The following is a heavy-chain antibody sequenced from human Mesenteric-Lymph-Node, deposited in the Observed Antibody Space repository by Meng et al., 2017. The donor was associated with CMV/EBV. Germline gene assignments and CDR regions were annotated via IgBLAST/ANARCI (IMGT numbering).Heavy chain of an antibody. CDR2: IYPADSDT. Sequence: GESLKISCKASGYTFTNNWIGWVRQMPGKGLEWMGTIYPADSDTRYSPSFQGQVTISADKSINTAYLQGSSLKASDTAMYYCARRGLRGYSGSVSLDYWGQGTLVTVSS. V-gene: IGHV5-51*01. CDR3: ARRGLRGYSGSVSLDY. CDR1: GYTFTNNW. D-gene: IGHD1-26*01. J-gene: IGHJ4*02.